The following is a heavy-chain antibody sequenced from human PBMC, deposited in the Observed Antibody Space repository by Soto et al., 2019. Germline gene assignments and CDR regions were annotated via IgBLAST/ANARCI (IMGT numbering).Heavy chain of an antibody. J-gene: IGHJ6*03. V-gene: IGHV4-31*03. CDR2: IYYSGST. CDR1: GGSISSGGYY. Sequence: SETLSLTCTVSGGSISSGGYYWSWIRQHPGKGLEWIGYIYYSGSTYYNPSLKSRVTISVDTSKNQFSLKLSSVTAADTAVYYCARDRLRSRTTVKHYYMDVWGKGTTVTVSS. CDR3: ARDRLRSRTTVKHYYMDV. D-gene: IGHD4-17*01.